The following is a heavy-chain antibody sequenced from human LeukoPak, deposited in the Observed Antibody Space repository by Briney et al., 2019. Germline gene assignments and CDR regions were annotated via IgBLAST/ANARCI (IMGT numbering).Heavy chain of an antibody. CDR2: IHASGST. J-gene: IGHJ5*02. Sequence: SETLSLTCTVSNGSISSYYWSWIRQPAGKGLEWIGRIHASGSTNYNPSLKSRVTMSVDTPKNQFFLKLSSVTAADTAIYFCARGDRAVAGAWGWFDPWGQGTLVTVSS. CDR1: NGSISSYY. D-gene: IGHD6-19*01. CDR3: ARGDRAVAGAWGWFDP. V-gene: IGHV4-4*07.